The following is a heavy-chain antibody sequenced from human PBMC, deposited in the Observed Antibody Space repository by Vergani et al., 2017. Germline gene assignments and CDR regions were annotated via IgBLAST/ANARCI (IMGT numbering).Heavy chain of an antibody. J-gene: IGHJ5*02. CDR1: GGSFSGYY. V-gene: IGHV4-34*01. CDR3: ARGYRIIRYFDWTPARNWFDP. Sequence: QVQLQQWGAGLLKPSETLSLTCAVYGGSFSGYYWSWIRQPPGRGLEWIGEINHSGSTNYNPSLKSRVTISVDTSKNQFSLKLSSVTAADTAVYYCARGYRIIRYFDWTPARNWFDPWGQGTLVTFSS. D-gene: IGHD3-9*01. CDR2: INHSGST.